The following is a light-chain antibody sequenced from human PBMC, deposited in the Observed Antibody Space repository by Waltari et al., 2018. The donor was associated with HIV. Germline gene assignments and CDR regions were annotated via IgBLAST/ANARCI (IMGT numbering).Light chain of an antibody. CDR3: QAWDSHNVI. CDR1: KLGDKY. V-gene: IGLV3-1*01. J-gene: IGLJ2*01. CDR2: EEG. Sequence: SYELTQPPSVSVSPGQTAIITCSGDKLGDKYASWYQQRPGQSPVLVIYEEGKRPSGIPERFSGSNSGNTATLTISGTQAMDESDYYCQAWDSHNVIFGGGTKLTVL.